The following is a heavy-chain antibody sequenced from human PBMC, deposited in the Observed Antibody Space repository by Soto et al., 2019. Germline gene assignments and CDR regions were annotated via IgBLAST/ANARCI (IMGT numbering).Heavy chain of an antibody. D-gene: IGHD4-17*01. CDR2: ISGSGGST. J-gene: IGHJ4*02. CDR3: APGGPYGDYVYNY. CDR1: GFTFRGYA. Sequence: GGSMRLSCAAAGFTFRGYAMSWVRQDPGKGLEWVSAISGSGGSTYYADSVKGWFTISRDNSKNTLYLQMNSLRAEDTAVYYCAPGGPYGDYVYNYWGQGTLVTSPQ. V-gene: IGHV3-23*01.